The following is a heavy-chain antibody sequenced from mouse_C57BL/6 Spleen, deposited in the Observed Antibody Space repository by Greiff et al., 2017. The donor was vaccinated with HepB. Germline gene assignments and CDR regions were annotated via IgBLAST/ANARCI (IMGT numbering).Heavy chain of an antibody. D-gene: IGHD1-1*01. CDR2: IRLKSDNYAT. CDR1: GFTFSNYR. Sequence: EVKLQESGGGLVQPGGSMKLSCVASGFTFSNYRMNWVRQSPETGLECVAQIRLKSDNYATHYAESVKGRFTISSDDSKSSVYRQMNNLRAEDTGSYYCTGWTTVELLYAMDNWGQGASVTVSS. J-gene: IGHJ4*01. V-gene: IGHV6-3*01. CDR3: TGWTTVELLYAMDN.